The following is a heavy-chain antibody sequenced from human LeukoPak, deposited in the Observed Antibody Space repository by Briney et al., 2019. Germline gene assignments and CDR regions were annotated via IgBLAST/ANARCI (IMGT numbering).Heavy chain of an antibody. CDR3: AKAGDGYNYLLYFDY. J-gene: IGHJ4*02. CDR2: ISGSGGST. D-gene: IGHD5-24*01. V-gene: IGHV3-23*01. CDR1: GFTFNNYA. Sequence: GGSLRLSCAASGFTFNNYAMTWVRQAPGKGLEWVSAISGSGGSTYYADSVKGRYTISRDNSKNTLYLQMNSLRAEDTAVYYCAKAGDGYNYLLYFDYWGQGTLVTVSS.